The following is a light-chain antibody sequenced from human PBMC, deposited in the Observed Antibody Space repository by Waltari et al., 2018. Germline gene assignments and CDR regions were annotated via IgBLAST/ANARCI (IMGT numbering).Light chain of an antibody. V-gene: IGKV2-28*01. CDR1: QSPLHSNGYNY. J-gene: IGKJ1*01. CDR3: MQALQTPRP. Sequence: DTVMTQSPPSLPVTPGEPASISCSSSQSPLHSNGYNYLDLYLQKPGQSPQLLIYLGSKRATAVPDRVSGSRSGTEFTLNISRVEAEDVGLYYGMQALQTPRPFGEGTTVEIK. CDR2: LGS.